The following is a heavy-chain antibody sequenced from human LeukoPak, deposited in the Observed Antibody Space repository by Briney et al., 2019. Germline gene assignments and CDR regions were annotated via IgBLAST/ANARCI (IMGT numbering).Heavy chain of an antibody. D-gene: IGHD3-22*01. J-gene: IGHJ4*02. CDR1: GFTFGDYA. V-gene: IGHV3-49*04. CDR3: TRDYEAYYFDY. CDR2: IRSKAYGGTT. Sequence: GGSLRLSCTASGFTFGDYAMSWVRQTPGKGLEWVGFIRSKAYGGTTEYAASVKGRFTISRDDSKSIAYLQMNSLKTEDTAVYYCTRDYEAYYFDYWGQGTLVTVSS.